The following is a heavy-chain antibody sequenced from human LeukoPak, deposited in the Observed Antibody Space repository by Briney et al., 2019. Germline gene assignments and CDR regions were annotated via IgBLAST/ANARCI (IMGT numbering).Heavy chain of an antibody. Sequence: TETLSLTCTVSGGSISSSSYYWGWIRQPPGKGLEWIGYIYYSGSTNYNPSLKSRVTISVDTSKNQFSLKLSSVTAADTAVYYCARDLTYYYGSGSYPAGFDPWGQGTLVTVSS. CDR2: IYYSGST. J-gene: IGHJ5*02. CDR3: ARDLTYYYGSGSYPAGFDP. V-gene: IGHV4-61*01. CDR1: GGSISSSSYY. D-gene: IGHD3-10*01.